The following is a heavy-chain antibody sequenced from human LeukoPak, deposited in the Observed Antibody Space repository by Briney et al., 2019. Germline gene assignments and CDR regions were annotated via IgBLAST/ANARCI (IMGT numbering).Heavy chain of an antibody. CDR1: GFTFDDYA. CDR3: ASTYASGSYPFDY. V-gene: IGHV3-9*01. J-gene: IGHJ4*02. D-gene: IGHD3-10*01. Sequence: GGSLRLSCAASGFTFDDYAVHWVRQAPGKGLEWVSGISWNSGSIGYADSVKGRFTISRDNSKNTLYLQMNSLRAEDRAVYYCASTYASGSYPFDYWGQGTLVTVSS. CDR2: ISWNSGSI.